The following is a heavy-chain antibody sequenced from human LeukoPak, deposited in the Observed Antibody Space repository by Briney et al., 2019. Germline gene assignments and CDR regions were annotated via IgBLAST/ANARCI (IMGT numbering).Heavy chain of an antibody. CDR2: ISGDGVST. V-gene: IGHV3-43*02. J-gene: IGHJ4*02. CDR3: AKESGKFDY. CDR1: GFNVSSTY. Sequence: GGSLRLSCVASGFNVSSTYMNWVRQAPGKGLEWVSLISGDGVSTFYTDSVRGRFSISRDNTKNSLYLEMNSLRTEDTAMYYCAKESGKFDYWGQGTLVAVSS.